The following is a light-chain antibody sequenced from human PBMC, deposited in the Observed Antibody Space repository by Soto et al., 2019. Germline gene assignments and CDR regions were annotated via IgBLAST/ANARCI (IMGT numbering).Light chain of an antibody. J-gene: IGKJ2*01. CDR1: QNIGNY. Sequence: DIQMTQSPSSLSASVGDRVAITCRASQNIGNYLSWYAQKPGKDPKLLIYGASSLQSGVPSRFSGSGSGTHFTLTISSLQPEDFATYYCQQSDSIPFTFGQGTKLEMK. CDR3: QQSDSIPFT. V-gene: IGKV1-39*01. CDR2: GAS.